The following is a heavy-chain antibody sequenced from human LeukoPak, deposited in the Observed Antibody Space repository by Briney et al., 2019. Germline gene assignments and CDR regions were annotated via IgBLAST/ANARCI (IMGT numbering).Heavy chain of an antibody. CDR2: IIPIFGTA. CDR1: GGTFSSYA. V-gene: IGHV1-69*13. D-gene: IGHD5-12*01. J-gene: IGHJ6*02. Sequence: ASVKVSCKASGGTFSSYAISWVRQAPGQGLEWMGGIIPIFGTANYAQKFQGRVTITADESTSTAYMELSSLRSEDTAVYYCAREWLISGYSLRYYYGMDVWGQGTTVTVSS. CDR3: AREWLISGYSLRYYYGMDV.